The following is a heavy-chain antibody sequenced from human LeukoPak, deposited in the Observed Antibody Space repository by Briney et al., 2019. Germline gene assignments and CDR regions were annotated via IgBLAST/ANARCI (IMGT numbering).Heavy chain of an antibody. V-gene: IGHV3-30*02. Sequence: PGGSLRLSCAASGFTFSSYGMHWVRQAPCKGLEWVAFIRYDGSNKYYADSVKGRFTISRDNSKNTLYLQMNSLRAEDTAVYYCANPRIAAAGITPWGQGTMVTVSS. CDR3: ANPRIAAAGITP. CDR2: IRYDGSNK. J-gene: IGHJ3*01. D-gene: IGHD6-13*01. CDR1: GFTFSSYG.